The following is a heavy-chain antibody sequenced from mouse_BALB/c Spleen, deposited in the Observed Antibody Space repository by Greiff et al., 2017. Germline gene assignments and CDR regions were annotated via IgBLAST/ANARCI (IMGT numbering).Heavy chain of an antibody. CDR3: ARRHDYDEVMDY. CDR2: IRLKSNNYAT. D-gene: IGHD2-3*01. J-gene: IGHJ4*01. Sequence: DVKVEESGGGLVQPGGSMKLSCVASGFTFSNYWMNWVRQSPEKGLEWVAEIRLKSNNYATNYAESVKGRFTISRDDSKSSVYLRINNLRAEDTGIYYCARRHDYDEVMDYWGQGTSVTVSS. CDR1: GFTFSNYW. V-gene: IGHV6-6*02.